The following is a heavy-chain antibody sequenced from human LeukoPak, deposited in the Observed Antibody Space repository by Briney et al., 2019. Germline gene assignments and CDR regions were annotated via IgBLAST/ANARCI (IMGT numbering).Heavy chain of an antibody. CDR3: ARCPYYDSSDLYYMDV. CDR1: GYSFTSYW. CDR2: IYPGDSDT. J-gene: IGHJ6*03. Sequence: GESLKISCKGSGYSFTSYWIGWVRQMPGKDPEWMGIIYPGDSDTRYSPSFQGQVTISADKSISTAYLQWSSLKASDTAMYYCARCPYYDSSDLYYMDVWGKGTTVTVSS. D-gene: IGHD3-22*01. V-gene: IGHV5-51*01.